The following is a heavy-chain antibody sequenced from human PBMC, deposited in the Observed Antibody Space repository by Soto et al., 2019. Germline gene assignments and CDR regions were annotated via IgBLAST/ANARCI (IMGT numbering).Heavy chain of an antibody. Sequence: GGSLRLSCAASGFTFTGYTMYWVRQAPGKGLEWVSSISTSSSYIYYADSVKGRFTISRDNANNSLYLQMSSLRAGDTAMYFCAREKDQLLVLDSWGHGTLVTVSS. J-gene: IGHJ5*01. CDR1: GFTFTGYT. CDR2: ISTSSSYI. CDR3: AREKDQLLVLDS. V-gene: IGHV3-21*01. D-gene: IGHD2-2*01.